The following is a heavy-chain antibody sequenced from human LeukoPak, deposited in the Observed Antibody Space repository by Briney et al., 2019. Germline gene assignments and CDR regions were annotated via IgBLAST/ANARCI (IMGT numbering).Heavy chain of an antibody. CDR1: GFIFSDYY. V-gene: IGHV3-69-1*01. J-gene: IGHJ4*02. D-gene: IGHD3-22*01. CDR3: ASTITTGNSSHIDY. CDR2: ISSSSTI. Sequence: GGSLRLSCAASGFIFSDYYMSWIRQAPGKGLEWVSYISSSSTIYYADSVKGRFTISRDNSKNTLYLQMNSLRAEDTAVYYCASTITTGNSSHIDYWGQGTLVTVSS.